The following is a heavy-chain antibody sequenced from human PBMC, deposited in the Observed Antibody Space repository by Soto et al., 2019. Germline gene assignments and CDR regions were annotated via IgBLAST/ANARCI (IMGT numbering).Heavy chain of an antibody. CDR2: MNPNSGNT. J-gene: IGHJ3*02. V-gene: IGHV1-8*01. CDR3: ARDYDYIWGSYMGDDAFDI. CDR1: GYTFTSYD. Sequence: ASVKVSCKASGYTFTSYDINWVRQATGQGLEWMGWMNPNSGNTGYAQKFQGRVTMTRNTSISTAYMEPSSLRSEDTAVYYCARDYDYIWGSYMGDDAFDIWGQGTMVTVSS. D-gene: IGHD3-16*01.